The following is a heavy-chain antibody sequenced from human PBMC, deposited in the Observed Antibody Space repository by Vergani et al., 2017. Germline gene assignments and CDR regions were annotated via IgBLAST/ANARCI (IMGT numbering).Heavy chain of an antibody. Sequence: EVQLLESGGGLVQPGGSLRLSCAASGFTFSSYAMSWVLQAPGKGLEWVAAISGSGGSTYYADSVKGRFTISRDNSNNTLYLQMNSLRAEDTAVYYCAKSSGSYYPVRNWGQGTLVTVSS. CDR3: AKSSGSYYPVRN. CDR2: ISGSGGST. D-gene: IGHD1-26*01. V-gene: IGHV3-23*01. CDR1: GFTFSSYA. J-gene: IGHJ4*02.